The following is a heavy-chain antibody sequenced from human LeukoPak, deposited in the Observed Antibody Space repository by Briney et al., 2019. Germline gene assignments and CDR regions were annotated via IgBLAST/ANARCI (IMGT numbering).Heavy chain of an antibody. CDR1: GFTFNSYA. J-gene: IGHJ1*01. CDR2: ISYDGSNN. CDR3: ARGEDGFWSGYVEH. D-gene: IGHD3-3*01. V-gene: IGHV3-30*04. Sequence: GGSLRLSCAASGFTFNSYALHWVRQAPGKGLEWVAVISYDGSNNYYGESVKGRFTISRDNSKNMVHLQMNSLRPEDTAVYYCARGEDGFWSGYVEHWGQGTLVTVSS.